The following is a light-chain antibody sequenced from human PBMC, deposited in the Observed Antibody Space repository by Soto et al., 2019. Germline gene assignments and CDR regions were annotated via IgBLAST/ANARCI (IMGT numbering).Light chain of an antibody. Sequence: DIVMTQSPLSLPVTPGEPASISCRSSQSLLHSNGYNYLDWYLQKPGQSPQLLIYLGSNRASGVPDRFSGSGSGTDFTLKISRVEAEDVGVYYCMQALQTPIFTFGPGTKVDNK. V-gene: IGKV2-28*01. CDR1: QSLLHSNGYNY. J-gene: IGKJ3*01. CDR3: MQALQTPIFT. CDR2: LGS.